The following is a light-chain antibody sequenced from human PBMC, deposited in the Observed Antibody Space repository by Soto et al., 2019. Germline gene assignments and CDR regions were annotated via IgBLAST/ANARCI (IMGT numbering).Light chain of an antibody. CDR2: DVS. Sequence: SALPQPVSVSGSPGQSITTSCTGNSSDVGGYNYVSWYQQHPGKAPKLMIYDVSNRPSGVSNRFSGSKSGNTASLTISGLQAEDEADYYCSSYTSSLYVFGTGTKVTVL. J-gene: IGLJ1*01. CDR3: SSYTSSLYV. CDR1: SSDVGGYNY. V-gene: IGLV2-14*01.